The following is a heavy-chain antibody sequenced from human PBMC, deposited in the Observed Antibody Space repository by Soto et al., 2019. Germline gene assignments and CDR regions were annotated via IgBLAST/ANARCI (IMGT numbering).Heavy chain of an antibody. Sequence: PGGSLRLSCAASGFTFSSYSMNWVRQAPGKGLEWVSSISSSSSYIYYADSVKGRFTISRDNAKNSLYLQMNSLRAEDTAVYYCARDEYYDILTGPKALYYYGMDVWGQGITVTVT. J-gene: IGHJ6*02. CDR3: ARDEYYDILTGPKALYYYGMDV. CDR1: GFTFSSYS. D-gene: IGHD3-9*01. V-gene: IGHV3-21*01. CDR2: ISSSSSYI.